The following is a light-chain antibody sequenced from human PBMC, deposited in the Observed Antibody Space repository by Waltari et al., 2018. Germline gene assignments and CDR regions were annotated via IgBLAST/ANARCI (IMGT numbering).Light chain of an antibody. CDR2: DFT. J-gene: IGLJ2*01. CDR1: SSDVGAYNY. V-gene: IGLV2-14*03. CDR3: SSYTTSNTVV. Sequence: QSALTQPASVSGSPGQSIAISCTGTSSDVGAYNYVSWYQQHPDKAPKLMILDFTARPSGVSNRFSGSKSGNTASLTISGLQAEDEADYYCSSYTTSNTVVFGGGTKLTVL.